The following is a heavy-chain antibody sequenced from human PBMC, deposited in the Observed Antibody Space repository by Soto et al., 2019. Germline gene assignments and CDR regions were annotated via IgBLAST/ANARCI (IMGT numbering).Heavy chain of an antibody. V-gene: IGHV3-23*01. J-gene: IGHJ5*02. CDR3: AKGSKRGTIFGVVTPRINWFDP. CDR2: ISGSGGST. D-gene: IGHD3-3*01. Sequence: GGSLRLSCAASGFTFSSYAMSWVRRAPGKGLEWVSAISGSGGSTYYADSVKGRFTISRDNSKNTLYLQMNSLRAEDTAVYYCAKGSKRGTIFGVVTPRINWFDPWGQGTLVTVSS. CDR1: GFTFSSYA.